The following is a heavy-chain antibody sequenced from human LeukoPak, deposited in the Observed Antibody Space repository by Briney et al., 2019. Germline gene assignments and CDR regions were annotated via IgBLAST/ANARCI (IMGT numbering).Heavy chain of an antibody. D-gene: IGHD6-19*01. V-gene: IGHV3-64*01. Sequence: GGSLRLSCEGSGYTFSNYAMHWVRQAPGKGLEYVAAISSDGRITYYANVVTGRFTISRDNSKNTLYLQMGSLRTEDMAVYYCARVSGWYWFDQWGQGTLVTVSS. CDR3: ARVSGWYWFDQ. J-gene: IGHJ5*02. CDR1: GYTFSNYA. CDR2: ISSDGRIT.